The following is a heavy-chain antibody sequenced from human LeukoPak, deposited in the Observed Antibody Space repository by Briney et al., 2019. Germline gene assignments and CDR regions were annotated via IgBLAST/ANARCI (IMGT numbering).Heavy chain of an antibody. CDR3: AKDGVIAVAGD. V-gene: IGHV3-30*18. J-gene: IGHJ4*02. D-gene: IGHD6-19*01. CDR2: ISYDGSNK. Sequence: GGSLRLSCAASGFTFGSYWMSWVRQAPGKGLEWVAVISYDGSNKYYADSVKGRFTISRDNSKNTLYLQMNSLRAEDTAVYYCAKDGVIAVAGDWGQGTLVTVSS. CDR1: GFTFGSYW.